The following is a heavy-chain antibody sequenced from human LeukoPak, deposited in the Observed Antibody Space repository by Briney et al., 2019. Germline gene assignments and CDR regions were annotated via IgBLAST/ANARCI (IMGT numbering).Heavy chain of an antibody. V-gene: IGHV3-30*01. CDR3: ARDLSGGDYYFDY. D-gene: IGHD2-21*02. CDR2: ISYDGNNK. CDR1: GFVFSDYP. Sequence: QTGGSLRLSCSASGFVFSDYPLHWIRQSPGKGPEWVAVISYDGNNKYYADSVKGRFTISRDNSKNMLYLQMNSLRAEDTAVYYCARDLSGGDYYFDYWGQGTLVTVSS. J-gene: IGHJ4*02.